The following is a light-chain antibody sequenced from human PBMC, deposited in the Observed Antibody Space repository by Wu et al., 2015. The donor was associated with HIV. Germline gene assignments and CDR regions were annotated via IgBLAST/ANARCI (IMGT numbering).Light chain of an antibody. J-gene: IGKJ2*01. CDR3: QQRGNLYS. CDR2: DAS. CDR1: QSVGSN. V-gene: IGKV3-11*01. Sequence: EIVVSQSPTTLSVSPGERAALSCRASQSVGSNLAWYQQKPGQAPRLLIYDASNRATGIPARFSGSGSGTDFTLTISSLEPEDFAVYYCQQRGNLYSFGQGTKLEIK.